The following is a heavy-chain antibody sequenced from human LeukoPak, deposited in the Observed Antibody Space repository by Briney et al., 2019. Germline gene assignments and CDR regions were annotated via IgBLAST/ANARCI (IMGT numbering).Heavy chain of an antibody. V-gene: IGHV3-23*01. Sequence: GGSLRLSCAASGFTFSSYAMSWVRQAPGKGLEWVSAISGSGGSTYYADSVKGRFTISRDISKITLYLQMNSLRVEDTAVYFCAKHLSPYSVAGGLDYRGQGTLVTVSS. CDR1: GFTFSSYA. CDR3: AKHLSPYSVAGGLDY. D-gene: IGHD2-15*01. CDR2: ISGSGGST. J-gene: IGHJ4*02.